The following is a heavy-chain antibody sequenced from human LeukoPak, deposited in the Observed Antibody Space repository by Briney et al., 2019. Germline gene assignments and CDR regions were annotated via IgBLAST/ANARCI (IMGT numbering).Heavy chain of an antibody. CDR2: IYPGDSDT. J-gene: IGHJ4*02. Sequence: GESLKISCKGSGYSFTSYWIGWVRQMPGKGLEWMGVIYPGDSDTGYSPSFQGQVTISADKSISTAYLQWSSLKASDTAMYYCARPGVSGSYALAVDYWGQGTLVTVSS. V-gene: IGHV5-51*01. CDR1: GYSFTSYW. CDR3: ARPGVSGSYALAVDY. D-gene: IGHD1-26*01.